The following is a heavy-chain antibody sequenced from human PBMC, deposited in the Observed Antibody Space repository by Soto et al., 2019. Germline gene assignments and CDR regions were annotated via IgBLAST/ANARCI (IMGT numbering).Heavy chain of an antibody. CDR2: ISTYNGNT. CDR3: ARDGQTTMVRGVRGGSYSYYGMAV. D-gene: IGHD3-10*01. Sequence: QVQLVQSGAEVKKPGASVKVSCKASVYTFTSYGISWVRRAPGQGLEWMGWISTYNGNTKSAQKLQWRVTMTTDTATSTAYMELRGLRYDDTAVYYCARDGQTTMVRGVRGGSYSYYGMAVWGQGTTVTVSS. J-gene: IGHJ6*02. V-gene: IGHV1-18*04. CDR1: VYTFTSYG.